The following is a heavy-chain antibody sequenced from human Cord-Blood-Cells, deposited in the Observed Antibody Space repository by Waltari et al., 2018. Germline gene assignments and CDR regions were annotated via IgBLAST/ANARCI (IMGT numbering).Heavy chain of an antibody. CDR1: GGTFSSYA. V-gene: IGHV1-69*01. Sequence: QVQLVQSGAEVKKPGSSVKVSCKASGGTFSSYAISWVRQAPGQGLEWMGGSIPIFDTANYAQKFQGRVTITADESTSAAYMERSSLRSEDTAVYYCARSRSVNWVFDYWGQGTLVTVSS. CDR2: SIPIFDTA. CDR3: ARSRSVNWVFDY. D-gene: IGHD7-27*01. J-gene: IGHJ4*02.